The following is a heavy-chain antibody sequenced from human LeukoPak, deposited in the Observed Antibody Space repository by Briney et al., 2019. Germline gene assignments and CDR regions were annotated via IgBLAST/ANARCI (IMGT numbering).Heavy chain of an antibody. J-gene: IGHJ4*02. Sequence: GESLKISCKGSGYSFTNYWIGWVRQMPGKGLEWMGVIYPGDSDTRYSPSFQGQVTISVDKSISTAYLHWSSLKASDTAMYYCARPLDAVAGTSSDYWGQGTLLTDSS. V-gene: IGHV5-51*01. D-gene: IGHD6-19*01. CDR3: ARPLDAVAGTSSDY. CDR1: GYSFTNYW. CDR2: IYPGDSDT.